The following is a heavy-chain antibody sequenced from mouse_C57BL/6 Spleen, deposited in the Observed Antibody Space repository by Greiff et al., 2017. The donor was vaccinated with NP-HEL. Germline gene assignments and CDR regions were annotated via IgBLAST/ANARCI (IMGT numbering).Heavy chain of an antibody. D-gene: IGHD4-1*02. CDR2: INPNNGGT. J-gene: IGHJ3*01. Sequence: VQLQQSGPELVKPGASVKISCKASGYTFTDYYMNWVKQSHGKSLEWIGDINPNNGGTSYNQKFKGKATLTVDKSSSTAYMELRSLTSEDSAVYYCGRRRINWVFAYWGQGTLVTVSA. CDR3: GRRRINWVFAY. V-gene: IGHV1-26*01. CDR1: GYTFTDYY.